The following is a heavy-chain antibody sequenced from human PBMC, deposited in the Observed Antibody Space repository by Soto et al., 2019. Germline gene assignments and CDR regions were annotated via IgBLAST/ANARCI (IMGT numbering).Heavy chain of an antibody. V-gene: IGHV3-23*01. CDR2: IGGSGDIT. D-gene: IGHD6-19*01. CDR1: GFTFNNYA. J-gene: IGHJ4*02. CDR3: AKPPVTVAGMFDF. Sequence: EVQLLEPGGGSVQPGGSLRLSCAASGFTFNNYAMSWVRRAPGKGLEWVSAIGGSGDITYYADSVKGRFTISRDNSKNTLYLQMNSLRADDTAVYYCAKPPVTVAGMFDFWGQGTLVTVSS.